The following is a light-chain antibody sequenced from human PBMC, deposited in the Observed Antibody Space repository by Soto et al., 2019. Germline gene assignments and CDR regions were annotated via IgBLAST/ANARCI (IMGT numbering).Light chain of an antibody. V-gene: IGKV3-11*01. J-gene: IGKJ5*01. CDR2: DTS. CDR1: QSVGIF. Sequence: EIVLTQSPATLSLSPGERASLSCRASQSVGIFLAWFQQKPGQAPRLLIFDTSNRATGIPARLSGSGSGTEFTLTISSLQSEDFAVYYCQQYSNWPPITFGQGTRLEI. CDR3: QQYSNWPPIT.